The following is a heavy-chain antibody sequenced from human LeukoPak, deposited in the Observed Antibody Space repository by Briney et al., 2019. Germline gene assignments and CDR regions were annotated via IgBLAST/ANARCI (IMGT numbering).Heavy chain of an antibody. CDR1: GFTLSSYG. CDR3: ARDQEGFDY. V-gene: IGHV3-30*03. CDR2: ISYDGSNK. Sequence: HPGRSLRLSCAASGFTLSSYGMHWVRQAPGKGLEWVAVISYDGSNKYYADSVKGRFTISRDNSKNTLYLQMNSLRAEDTAVYYCARDQEGFDYWGQGTVVTVSS. J-gene: IGHJ4*02.